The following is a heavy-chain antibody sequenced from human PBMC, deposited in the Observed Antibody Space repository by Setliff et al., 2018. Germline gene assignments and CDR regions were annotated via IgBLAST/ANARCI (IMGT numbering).Heavy chain of an antibody. CDR1: GFTFSTYA. Sequence: SLRLSCAASGFTFSTYAMSWVRQAPGKGLEWVSTISDTSGSTYYADAVKGRLTISRDNSKNTLYLQMNSLRADDTAVYYCAKTAHYYESSGYYYDPYFYYMDVWGKGTTVTVSS. CDR3: AKTAHYYESSGYYYDPYFYYMDV. V-gene: IGHV3-23*01. CDR2: ISDTSGST. J-gene: IGHJ6*03. D-gene: IGHD3-22*01.